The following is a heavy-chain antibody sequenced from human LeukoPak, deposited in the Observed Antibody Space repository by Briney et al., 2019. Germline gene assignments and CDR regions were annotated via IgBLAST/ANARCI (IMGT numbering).Heavy chain of an antibody. J-gene: IGHJ4*02. CDR2: INPNSGGT. V-gene: IGHV1-2*02. CDR1: GYTFTGYY. D-gene: IGHD2-15*01. Sequence: PGASVKVSCKASGYTFTGYYMHWVRQAPGQGLEWMGWINPNSGGTNYAQKFQGSVTITRDTSISTAYMEMSRLRSDDTAVYYCAREMPLSYCSGGSCHQFTPNFDYWGQGTLVTVSS. CDR3: AREMPLSYCSGGSCHQFTPNFDY.